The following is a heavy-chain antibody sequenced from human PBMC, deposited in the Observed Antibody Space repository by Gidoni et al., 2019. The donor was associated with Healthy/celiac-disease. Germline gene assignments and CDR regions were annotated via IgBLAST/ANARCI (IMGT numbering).Heavy chain of an antibody. D-gene: IGHD1-20*01. J-gene: IGHJ5*02. CDR1: GSTFTSYA. CDR2: INAGNGNT. Sequence: QVQLVQSGAEVKKPGASVKVSCKASGSTFTSYAMHWARQAPGQRLEWMGWINAGNGNTKYSQKFQGRVTITRDTSASTAYMELSSLRSEDTAVYYCARSNDNWIPSDPWGQGTLVTVSS. V-gene: IGHV1-3*01. CDR3: ARSNDNWIPSDP.